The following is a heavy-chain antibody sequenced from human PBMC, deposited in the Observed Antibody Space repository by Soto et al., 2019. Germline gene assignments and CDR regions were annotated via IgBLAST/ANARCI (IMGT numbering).Heavy chain of an antibody. Sequence: EVQLVESGGNLVQPGGSLRLSCAASGFRFSIYSMNWVRQAPGKGLEWSAYITSDTKTIKYADSVRGRFTISRDNGKNSVYHQMNSLRDEDTAVYYCARSVEGHFDSGGQGTVVTVSA. V-gene: IGHV3-48*02. D-gene: IGHD6-19*01. CDR2: ITSDTKTI. CDR3: ARSVEGHFDS. CDR1: GFRFSIYS. J-gene: IGHJ4*02.